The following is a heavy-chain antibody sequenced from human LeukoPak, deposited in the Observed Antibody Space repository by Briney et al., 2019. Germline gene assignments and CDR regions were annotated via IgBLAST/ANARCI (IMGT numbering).Heavy chain of an antibody. V-gene: IGHV4-59*05. CDR2: IYYSGST. Sequence: SETLSLTCTVSGGSISSYYWSWIRQPPGKGLEWIGSIYYSGSTYYNPSLKSRVTISVDTSKSQFSLKLSSVTAADTAVYYRASQSGGVTNFFDYWGQGTLVTVSS. CDR3: ASQSGGVTNFFDY. D-gene: IGHD2-21*02. J-gene: IGHJ4*02. CDR1: GGSISSYY.